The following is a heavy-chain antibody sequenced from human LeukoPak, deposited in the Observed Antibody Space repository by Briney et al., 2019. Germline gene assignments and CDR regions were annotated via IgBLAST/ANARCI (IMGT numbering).Heavy chain of an antibody. D-gene: IGHD6-6*01. CDR1: GFTVSSSY. V-gene: IGHV3-53*01. J-gene: IGHJ4*02. CDR2: IYSGGST. CDR3: ARAAFRSSSYISGIDY. Sequence: PGGSLRLSCPASGFTVSSSYMSWVRQAPGKGLEWVSVIYSGGSTYYADSVKGRFTISRDNSKNTLYLQMNSLRIEDTAVYYCARAAFRSSSYISGIDYWGQGTLVTV.